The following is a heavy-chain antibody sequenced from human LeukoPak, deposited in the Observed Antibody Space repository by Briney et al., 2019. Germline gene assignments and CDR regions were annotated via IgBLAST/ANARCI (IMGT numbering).Heavy chain of an antibody. D-gene: IGHD3-22*01. CDR1: GGSISSSSYY. J-gene: IGHJ4*02. CDR3: ARVDDSSGYSDY. Sequence: SETLSLTCTVSGGSISSSSYYWGWIRQPPGKGLEWIGYIYYSGSTNYNPSLKSRVTISVDTSKNQFSLKLSSVTAADTAVYYCARVDDSSGYSDYWGQGTLVTVSS. CDR2: IYYSGST. V-gene: IGHV4-61*05.